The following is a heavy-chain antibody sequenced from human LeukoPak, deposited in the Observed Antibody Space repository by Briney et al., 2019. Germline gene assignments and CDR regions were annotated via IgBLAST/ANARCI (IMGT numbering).Heavy chain of an antibody. D-gene: IGHD5-24*01. V-gene: IGHV3-48*04. CDR2: ISSSSSTI. CDR3: ARDYKYAFDN. J-gene: IGHJ4*02. CDR1: GFPLSSYS. Sequence: GGSLRLSCAASGFPLSSYSMNWVRQAPGKGLEWVSYISSSSSTIYYADSVKGRFTISRDNAKNSLYLQMNSLRVEDTAVYYCARDYKYAFDNWGQGTLVTVSS.